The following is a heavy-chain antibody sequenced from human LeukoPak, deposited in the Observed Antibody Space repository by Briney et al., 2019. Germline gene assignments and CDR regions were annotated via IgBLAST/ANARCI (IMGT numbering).Heavy chain of an antibody. V-gene: IGHV3-21*04. CDR2: ISSSSSYI. D-gene: IGHD6-19*01. CDR1: GFTFSSYS. Sequence: GGSLRLSCAASGFTFSSYSMNWVRQAPGKGLEWVSSISSSSSYIYYADSVKGRFTISRDNAKNSLYLQMNSLRAEDTALYYCAKDMGQWLEEYYFDYWGQGALVTVSS. J-gene: IGHJ4*02. CDR3: AKDMGQWLEEYYFDY.